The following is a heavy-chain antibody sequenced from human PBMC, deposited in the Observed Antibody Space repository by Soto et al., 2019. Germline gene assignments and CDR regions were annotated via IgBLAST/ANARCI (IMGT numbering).Heavy chain of an antibody. Sequence: SETLSLTCAVSGYSISLGYYWGWIRKPPGKGPEWIGSIYHSGNTYYNPSLKSRVSISLDTSKNHFSLELTSVTAADTAVYYSARVKSAGRGGFGDWGLGTLVT. J-gene: IGHJ4*02. D-gene: IGHD2-15*01. CDR1: GYSISLGYY. CDR2: IYHSGNT. CDR3: ARVKSAGRGGFGD. V-gene: IGHV4-38-2*01.